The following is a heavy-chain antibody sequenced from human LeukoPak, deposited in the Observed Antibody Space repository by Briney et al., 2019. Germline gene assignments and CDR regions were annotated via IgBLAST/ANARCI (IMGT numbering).Heavy chain of an antibody. J-gene: IGHJ4*02. Sequence: ASVKVSCKASGYTFTGYYMHWVRQAPGQGLEWMGWINPNSGGTNYAQKFQGRVTMTRDTSISTAYMELSRLRSDDTAVYYCARDYGSGSRRKGYFDYWGQGTLVTVSS. CDR1: GYTFTGYY. D-gene: IGHD3-10*01. V-gene: IGHV1-2*02. CDR3: ARDYGSGSRRKGYFDY. CDR2: INPNSGGT.